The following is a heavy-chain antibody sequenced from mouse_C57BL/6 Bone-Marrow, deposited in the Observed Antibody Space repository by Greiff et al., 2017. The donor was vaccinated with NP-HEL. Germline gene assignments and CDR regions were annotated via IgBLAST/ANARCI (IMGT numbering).Heavy chain of an antibody. CDR1: GFTFSDYG. CDR2: ISSGSSTI. V-gene: IGHV5-17*01. Sequence: EVKLVESGGGLVKPGGSLKLSCAASGFTFSDYGMHWVRQAPEKGLEWVAYISSGSSTIYYADTMKGRFTISRDNAKNTLFLQMTSLRSEDTAMYYCALYFDVWGTGTTVTVSS. J-gene: IGHJ1*03. CDR3: ALYFDV.